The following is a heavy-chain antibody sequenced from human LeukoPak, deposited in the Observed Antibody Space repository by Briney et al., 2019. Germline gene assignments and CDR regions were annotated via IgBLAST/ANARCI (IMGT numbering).Heavy chain of an antibody. CDR1: GYSISSGYY. CDR2: IYHSGST. D-gene: IGHD3-9*01. J-gene: IGHJ5*02. Sequence: SSETLSLTCTVSGYSISSGYYWGWIRQPPGKGLEWIGSIYHSGSTYYNPSLKSRVTISVDTSRNQFSLRLSSVTAADTALYYCARVPHSLVTGWFDPWGQGTLVTVSS. CDR3: ARVPHSLVTGWFDP. V-gene: IGHV4-38-2*02.